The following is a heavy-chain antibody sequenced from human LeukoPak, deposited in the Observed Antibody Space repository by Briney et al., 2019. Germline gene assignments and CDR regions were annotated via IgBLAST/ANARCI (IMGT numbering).Heavy chain of an antibody. CDR3: ARDTGSGWYPY. CDR1: GFIFSQFT. CDR2: IKQDGSEK. V-gene: IGHV3-7*01. D-gene: IGHD6-19*01. Sequence: GGSLRLSCAASGFIFSQFTMHWVRQAPGKGLEWVANIKQDGSEKYYVDSVKGRFTISRDNAKNSLYLQMNSLRAEDTAVYYCARDTGSGWYPYWGQGTLVTVSS. J-gene: IGHJ4*02.